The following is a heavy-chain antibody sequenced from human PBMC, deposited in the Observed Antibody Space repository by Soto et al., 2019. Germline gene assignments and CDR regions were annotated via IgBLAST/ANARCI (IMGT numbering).Heavy chain of an antibody. V-gene: IGHV3-21*06. CDR1: GFTFTRYS. J-gene: IGHJ4*02. Sequence: WGSLRLSCAASGFTFTRYSISFVRHSPVKWLEWVSSISSTTNYIYYGDSMKGRFTISRDNAKNSLYLEMNSLRAEDTAVYYCARESEDLTSNFDYWGQGTLVTVSS. CDR2: ISSTTNYI. CDR3: ARESEDLTSNFDY.